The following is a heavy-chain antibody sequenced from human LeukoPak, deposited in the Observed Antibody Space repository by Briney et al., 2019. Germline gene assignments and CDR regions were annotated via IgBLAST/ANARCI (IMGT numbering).Heavy chain of an antibody. CDR2: IIPIFGTA. D-gene: IGHD3-16*01. V-gene: IGHV1-69*01. CDR1: GGTFSSYA. CDR3: ARRGLGGDGFDY. J-gene: IGHJ4*02. Sequence: GASVKVSCKASGGTFSSYAISWVRQAPGQGLEWMGGIIPIFGTANYAQKFQGRVTITADESTSTAYMELSSLRSEDTAVYYCARRGLGGDGFDYWGQGTLVTVSS.